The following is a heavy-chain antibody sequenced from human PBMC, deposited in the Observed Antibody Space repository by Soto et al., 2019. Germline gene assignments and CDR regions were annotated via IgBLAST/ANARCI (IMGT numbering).Heavy chain of an antibody. Sequence: QVQLVQSGAEVKKPGSSVMVSCKASGGTFSSYAISWVRQAPGQGLEWMGGIIPIFGTANYAQTSQCRVTIPADESTSTADTELSSLRSEDTAVYYCARDGSGWYYFDYWGQGTLVTVSS. CDR1: GGTFSSYA. CDR2: IIPIFGTA. J-gene: IGHJ4*02. D-gene: IGHD6-19*01. V-gene: IGHV1-69*01. CDR3: ARDGSGWYYFDY.